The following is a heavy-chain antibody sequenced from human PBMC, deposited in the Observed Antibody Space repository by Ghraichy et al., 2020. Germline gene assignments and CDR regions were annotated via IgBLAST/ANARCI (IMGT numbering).Heavy chain of an antibody. J-gene: IGHJ4*02. CDR1: GFTFSSYS. Sequence: GGSLRLSCAASGFTFSSYSMNWVRQAPGKGLEWVSYISSSSSTIYYADSVKGRFTISRDNAKNSLYLQMNSLRDEDTAVYYCARDPYGGVYSTTNEFDYWGQGTLVTVSS. CDR3: ARDPYGGVYSTTNEFDY. CDR2: ISSSSSTI. V-gene: IGHV3-48*02. D-gene: IGHD2-2*01.